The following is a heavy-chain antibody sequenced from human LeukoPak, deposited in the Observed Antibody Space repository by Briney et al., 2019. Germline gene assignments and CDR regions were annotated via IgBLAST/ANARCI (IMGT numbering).Heavy chain of an antibody. Sequence: SETLSLTCTVSSGSISSSSYYWSWIRQPPGKGLEWIGEINHSGSTNYNPSLKSRVTISVDTSKNHFSLKLSSVTAADTAVYYCARPHSTFFDQDAAYYFDYWGQGTLVTVSS. D-gene: IGHD3-9*01. V-gene: IGHV4-39*02. CDR1: SGSISSSSYY. J-gene: IGHJ4*02. CDR3: ARPHSTFFDQDAAYYFDY. CDR2: INHSGST.